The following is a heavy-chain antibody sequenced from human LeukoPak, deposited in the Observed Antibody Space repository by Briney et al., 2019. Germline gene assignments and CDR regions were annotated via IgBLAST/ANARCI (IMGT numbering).Heavy chain of an antibody. J-gene: IGHJ6*02. D-gene: IGHD3-10*01. Sequence: SETLSLTCTVSGGSFTNNGYFWGWIRQPPGKGLEWIGSISYSGSTYYTPSLKSRVTISVDTSQNQFSLKLRSVTAEDTAVYHCARGISYYSGMDVWGQGTTVTVSS. V-gene: IGHV4-39*01. CDR2: ISYSGST. CDR1: GGSFTNNGYF. CDR3: ARGISYYSGMDV.